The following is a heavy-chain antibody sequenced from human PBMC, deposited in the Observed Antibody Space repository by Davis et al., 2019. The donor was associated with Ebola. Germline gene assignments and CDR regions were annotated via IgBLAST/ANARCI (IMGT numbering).Heavy chain of an antibody. J-gene: IGHJ4*02. V-gene: IGHV1-8*01. Sequence: AASVKVSCKASGYSFIDYDINWVRQASGRGLEWMGWVNPQICKTGYAQKFQGRVTMTRDTSTNTLYMELTSLTPGDTAVYYCVRDLRGWGDFDYWGQGTLVTVSS. CDR2: VNPQICKT. CDR3: VRDLRGWGDFDY. CDR1: GYSFIDYD. D-gene: IGHD3-10*01.